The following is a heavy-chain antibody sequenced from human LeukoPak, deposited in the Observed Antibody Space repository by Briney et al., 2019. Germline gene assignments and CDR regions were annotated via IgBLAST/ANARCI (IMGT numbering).Heavy chain of an antibody. Sequence: SETLSLTCTVSGGSISSYYWSWIRQPPGKGLEWIGYIYYSGSTNYNPSLKSRVIISVDTSKNQLSLKLTSVTAADTAVYYCAREVVGPWGQGTLVTVSS. CDR2: IYYSGST. J-gene: IGHJ5*02. CDR3: AREVVGP. V-gene: IGHV4-59*12. D-gene: IGHD1-26*01. CDR1: GGSISSYY.